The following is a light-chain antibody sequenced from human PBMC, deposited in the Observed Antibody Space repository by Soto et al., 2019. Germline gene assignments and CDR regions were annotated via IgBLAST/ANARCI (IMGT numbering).Light chain of an antibody. CDR1: QSLTNSF. Sequence: EFVLTQYPGTLSLSPGERATLSCRASQSLTNSFMAWYQQKPGQAPRLLIYDTSSRASGIPDRFSGSGSGTDFTLTISRLETEDFAVFYCQQYGTSEIIFGQGTRLEIK. J-gene: IGKJ5*01. V-gene: IGKV3-20*01. CDR2: DTS. CDR3: QQYGTSEII.